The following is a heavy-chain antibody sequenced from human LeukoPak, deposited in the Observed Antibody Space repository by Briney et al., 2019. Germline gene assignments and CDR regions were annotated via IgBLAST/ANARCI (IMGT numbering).Heavy chain of an antibody. CDR3: ARDHNWGFDY. V-gene: IGHV3-48*04. D-gene: IGHD7-27*01. CDR1: GFTFSSFS. CDR2: ISNTGAI. J-gene: IGHJ4*02. Sequence: GGSLRLSCAASGFTFSSFSMNWVRQAPGKGLEWVSYISNTGAIYYADSVKGRFTISRDNAKNSLCLQMNSLTAEDTAVYYCARDHNWGFDYWGQGTLVTVSS.